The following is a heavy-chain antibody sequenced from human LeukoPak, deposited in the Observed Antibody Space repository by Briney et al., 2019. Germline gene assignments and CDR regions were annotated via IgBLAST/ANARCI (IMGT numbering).Heavy chain of an antibody. J-gene: IGHJ2*01. CDR2: ISGSGYYS. CDR3: ATVGTAMVTSWYFDL. V-gene: IGHV3-23*01. CDR1: EFTFDNYA. D-gene: IGHD5-18*01. Sequence: PGGSLRLSCAASEFTFDNYAMSWVRQAPGKGLEWVSVISGSGYYSYYADSVKGRFTVSRDNSKTTLYLQMNSLRAEDTAVYYCATVGTAMVTSWYFDLWGRGTLVTVSS.